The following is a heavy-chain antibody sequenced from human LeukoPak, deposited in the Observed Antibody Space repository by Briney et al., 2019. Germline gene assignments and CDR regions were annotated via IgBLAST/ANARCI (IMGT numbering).Heavy chain of an antibody. CDR1: GGSFSGYY. CDR2: INHSGST. J-gene: IGHJ4*02. D-gene: IGHD1-26*01. Sequence: SETLSLTCAVYGGSFSGYYWSWIRQPPEKGLEWIGEINHSGSTNYNPSLKSRVTISVDTSKNQFSLKLSSVTAADTAVYYCARVPYSGSRVDYWGQGTLVTVSS. CDR3: ARVPYSGSRVDY. V-gene: IGHV4-34*01.